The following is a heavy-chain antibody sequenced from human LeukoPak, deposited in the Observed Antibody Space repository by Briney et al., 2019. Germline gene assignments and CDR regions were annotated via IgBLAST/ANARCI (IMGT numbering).Heavy chain of an antibody. CDR3: AKSPPVEQQLVHFDY. Sequence: GGSLRLSCAASGLTISNYAMSWVRQAPGKGLEWVSVISGSGYRTYYADSVKGRFTISRDNSKNTLYLQMNSLRVENKAIYYCAKSPPVEQQLVHFDYWGQGTLVTVSS. CDR2: ISGSGYRT. J-gene: IGHJ4*02. CDR1: GLTISNYA. V-gene: IGHV3-23*01. D-gene: IGHD6-6*01.